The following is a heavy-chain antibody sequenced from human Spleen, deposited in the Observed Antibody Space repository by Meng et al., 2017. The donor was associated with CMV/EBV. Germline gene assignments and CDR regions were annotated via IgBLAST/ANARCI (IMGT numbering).Heavy chain of an antibody. D-gene: IGHD3-3*01. J-gene: IGHJ5*02. CDR1: GGSLSSGGCY. Sequence: CSVSGGSLSSGGCYCRCTQQPPGKELALIGSIYYSGSPNCNPSLESRVPISAATPKKQFSLQLTSVTAADTAVYYCARASVLRFLDAWGQGTLVTVSS. V-gene: IGHV4-61*08. CDR2: IYYSGSP. CDR3: ARASVLRFLDA.